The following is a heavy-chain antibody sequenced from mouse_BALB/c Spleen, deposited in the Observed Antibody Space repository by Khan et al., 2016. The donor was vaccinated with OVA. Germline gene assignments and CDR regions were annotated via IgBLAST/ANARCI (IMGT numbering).Heavy chain of an antibody. CDR1: GYSITSDYA. CDR2: ISYSGRT. V-gene: IGHV3-2*02. CDR3: ARSVTITTVVATDFDY. Sequence: EVQLQESGPGLVNPSQSLSLTCTVTGYSITSDYAWNWIRQFPGNKLEWMGYISYSGRTSYNPSLKSRISITRDPSKNQVFLQLNSVTTADTATYFWARSVTITTVVATDFDYWGQGTTLTVSS. J-gene: IGHJ2*01. D-gene: IGHD1-1*01.